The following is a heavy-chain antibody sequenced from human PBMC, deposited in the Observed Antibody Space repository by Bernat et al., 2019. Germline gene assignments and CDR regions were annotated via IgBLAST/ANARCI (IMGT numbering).Heavy chain of an antibody. V-gene: IGHV3-30-3*01. J-gene: IGHJ4*02. D-gene: IGHD1-26*01. CDR1: GFTFSSYA. CDR2: ISHDGSNK. Sequence: QVQLVESGGGVVQPGRSLRLSCAASGFTFSSYAMHWVRQAPGKGLEWVALISHDGSNKYYSDSVKGRFTISRDNSKNTLYLQMSSLRAEDTAMYYCARGRYSGSYQFNYWGQGTLVTVSS. CDR3: ARGRYSGSYQFNY.